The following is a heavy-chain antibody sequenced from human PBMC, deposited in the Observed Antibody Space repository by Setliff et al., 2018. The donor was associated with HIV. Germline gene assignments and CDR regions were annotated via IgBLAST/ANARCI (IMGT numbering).Heavy chain of an antibody. CDR3: AKGALCGRNRDVCFDP. CDR1: GGSFSGDF. CDR2: IHHTGRT. D-gene: IGHD1-26*01. J-gene: IGHJ5*02. V-gene: IGHV4-34*01. Sequence: SETLSLTCAVSGGSFSGDFWTWIRQAPGKGLEWIGEIHHTGRTDYNPSLKGRVTISVDTSKNTLYLEMNSLRPEDTAVYYCAKGALCGRNRDVCFDPWGQGTLVTVSS.